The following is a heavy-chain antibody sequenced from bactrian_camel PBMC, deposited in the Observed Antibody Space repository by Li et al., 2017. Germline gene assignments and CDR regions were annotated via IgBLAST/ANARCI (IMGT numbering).Heavy chain of an antibody. Sequence: VQLVESGGGLVEPGGSLRVSCEASGFSFRGSSMTWVRQAPGKGLEWLGYINSRGFSTFLSDSVKGRATISRDNGRNTLYLELNALTPEDTAMYFCSKDLGGTGDGPLLDYYAMDYWGKGTQVTVS. V-gene: IGHV3S35*01. D-gene: IGHD1*01. CDR1: GFSFRGSS. J-gene: IGHJ7*01. CDR2: INSRGFST.